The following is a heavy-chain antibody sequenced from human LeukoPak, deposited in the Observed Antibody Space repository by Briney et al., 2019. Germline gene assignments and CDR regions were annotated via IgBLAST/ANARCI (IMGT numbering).Heavy chain of an antibody. Sequence: PGGSLRLSCAASGFTFSSYSMNWVRQAPGKGLEWVSYISSSSSTIYYADSVKGRFTISRDNAKNSLYLQMNSLRAEDTAVYYCARTTGTTGDAFDIWGQGTTVTVSS. V-gene: IGHV3-48*01. CDR2: ISSSSSTI. CDR3: ARTTGTTGDAFDI. J-gene: IGHJ3*02. D-gene: IGHD1-1*01. CDR1: GFTFSSYS.